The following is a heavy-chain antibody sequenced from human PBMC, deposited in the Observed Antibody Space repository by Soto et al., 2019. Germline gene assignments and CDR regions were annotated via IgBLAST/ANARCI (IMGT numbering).Heavy chain of an antibody. V-gene: IGHV3-48*03. CDR1: GFTFSSFE. CDR3: ARVMYATWSSFDY. Sequence: TGGSLRLSCVVSGFTFSSFEMTWVRQAPGKGLEWVSYITSGGTTYYADSVKGRFTISRDNAKNALYLQMNSLRAEDTAVYYCARVMYATWSSFDYWGQGTLVTVSS. CDR2: ITSGGTT. D-gene: IGHD2-8*01. J-gene: IGHJ4*02.